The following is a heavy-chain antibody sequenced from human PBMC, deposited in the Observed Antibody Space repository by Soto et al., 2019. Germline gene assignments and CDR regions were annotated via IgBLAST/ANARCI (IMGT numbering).Heavy chain of an antibody. Sequence: PGGSLRLSCAASGFTFSSYAMSWVRQAPGKGLEWVSAISGSGGSTYYADSVKGRFTISRDNSKNTLFLQMNSLRAEDTAVYYCARDPQGSYCYIDYWGQGTPVTVS. CDR3: ARDPQGSYCYIDY. V-gene: IGHV3-23*01. CDR2: ISGSGGST. D-gene: IGHD3-10*01. J-gene: IGHJ4*02. CDR1: GFTFSSYA.